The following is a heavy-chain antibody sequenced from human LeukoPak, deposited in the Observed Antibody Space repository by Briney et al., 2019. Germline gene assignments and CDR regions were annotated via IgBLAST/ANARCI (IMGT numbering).Heavy chain of an antibody. J-gene: IGHJ4*01. V-gene: IGHV3-7*03. CDR1: GFTFSNSW. D-gene: IGHD6-25*01. CDR2: IKEDGSQK. Sequence: GGSLRISCAASGFTFSNSWMAWVRQAPGKGLEWVANIKEDGSQKNYIDSVEGRFTISRDNTKKSLFLQMNNLRVEDTAVYYCARDSGWNAFDYWGQGTLVTVSS. CDR3: ARDSGWNAFDY.